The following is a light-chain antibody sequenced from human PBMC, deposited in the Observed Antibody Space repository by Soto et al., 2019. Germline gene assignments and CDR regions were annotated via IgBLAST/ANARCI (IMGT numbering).Light chain of an antibody. J-gene: IGKJ1*01. V-gene: IGKV3-15*01. Sequence: IELARFPATNSLSLGEGDTLSCRASQSVSSNLAWYQQKPGQAPRLLIYGASTRATGIPARFSGSGSGTEFTLTISSLQSEDFAVYYCQQYNNWPPKTFGQGTKVDIK. CDR3: QQYNNWPPKT. CDR2: GAS. CDR1: QSVSSN.